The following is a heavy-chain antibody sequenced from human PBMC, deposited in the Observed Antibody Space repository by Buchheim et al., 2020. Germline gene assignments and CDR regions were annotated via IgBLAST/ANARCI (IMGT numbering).Heavy chain of an antibody. J-gene: IGHJ4*02. CDR2: IYYSGST. D-gene: IGHD3-3*01. CDR3: ARVDYDFWSGYLDY. Sequence: QVQLQESGPGLVKPSETLSLTCTVPGGSISSYYWSWIRQPPGKGLEWIGYIYYSGSTNYNPSLKSRVTISVDTSKNQFSLKLSSVTAADTAVYYCARVDYDFWSGYLDYWGQGTL. V-gene: IGHV4-59*01. CDR1: GGSISSYY.